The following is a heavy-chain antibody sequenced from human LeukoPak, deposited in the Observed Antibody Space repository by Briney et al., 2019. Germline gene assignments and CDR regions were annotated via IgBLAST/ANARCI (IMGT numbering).Heavy chain of an antibody. CDR1: GFTFDHYS. CDR3: AKDRGAVAGYFDY. V-gene: IGHV3-9*01. D-gene: IGHD6-19*01. CDR2: ISFNSGNT. Sequence: GRSLRLSCAASGFTFDHYSMHWVRQAPGTGLEWVSGISFNSGNTGYADSVKGRFTISRDDARNSLYLQMNSLRPEDTALYYCAKDRGAVAGYFDYWGQGVLVTVSS. J-gene: IGHJ4*02.